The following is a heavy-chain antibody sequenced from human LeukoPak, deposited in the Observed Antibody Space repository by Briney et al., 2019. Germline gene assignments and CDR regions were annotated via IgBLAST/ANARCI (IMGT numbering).Heavy chain of an antibody. Sequence: PGGSLRLSCAASGFTFSSYAMSWVRQAPGKGLERVSAISGSGGSTYYADSVKGRFTISRDNSKNTLYLQMNSLRVEDTALYFCAKGVSTRPLYYFDYWGQGTLVTVSS. J-gene: IGHJ4*02. CDR1: GFTFSSYA. CDR3: AKGVSTRPLYYFDY. D-gene: IGHD6-6*01. V-gene: IGHV3-23*01. CDR2: ISGSGGST.